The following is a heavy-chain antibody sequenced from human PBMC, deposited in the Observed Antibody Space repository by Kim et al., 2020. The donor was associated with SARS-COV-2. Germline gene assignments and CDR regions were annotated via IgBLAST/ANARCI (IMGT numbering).Heavy chain of an antibody. CDR2: T. Sequence: TNYNPSLKSGVTISVDTSKTQFSRKLSYVTAADTAVYYCARGIVGATFDYWGQGTLVTVSS. J-gene: IGHJ4*02. V-gene: IGHV4-61*02. CDR3: ARGIVGATFDY. D-gene: IGHD1-26*01.